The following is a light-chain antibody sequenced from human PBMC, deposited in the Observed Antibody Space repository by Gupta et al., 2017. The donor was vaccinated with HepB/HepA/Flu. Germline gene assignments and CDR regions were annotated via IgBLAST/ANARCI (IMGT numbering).Light chain of an antibody. Sequence: EIVLTQFPGTLSLPPGERASLSCSASQSVRSSYLAWYQHKPGQAPRLLIYGASSRATGIPDRFSGSGSGTDFTLTISRLEPEDFAVYYCQQYCSSPKTFGQGTKVEIK. V-gene: IGKV3-20*01. CDR3: QQYCSSPKT. CDR2: GAS. CDR1: QSVRSSY. J-gene: IGKJ1*01.